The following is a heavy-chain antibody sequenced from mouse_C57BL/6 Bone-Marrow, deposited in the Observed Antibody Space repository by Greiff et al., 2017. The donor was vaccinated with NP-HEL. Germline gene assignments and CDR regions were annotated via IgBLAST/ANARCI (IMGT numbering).Heavy chain of an antibody. V-gene: IGHV1-81*01. CDR1: GYTFTSYG. CDR3: AGRGRSTMITTGAMDY. Sequence: VQLQQSGAELARPGASVKLSCKASGYTFTSYGISWVKQRTGQGLEWIGEIYPRSGNTYYNEKVKGKATLTADKSSSTAYMELRSLTSEDSAVYFCAGRGRSTMITTGAMDYWGQGTSVTVSS. CDR2: IYPRSGNT. D-gene: IGHD2-4*01. J-gene: IGHJ4*01.